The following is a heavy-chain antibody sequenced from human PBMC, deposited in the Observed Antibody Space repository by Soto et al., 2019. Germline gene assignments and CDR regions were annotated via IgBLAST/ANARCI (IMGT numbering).Heavy chain of an antibody. D-gene: IGHD6-19*01. CDR1: GLTVSSYY. J-gene: IGHJ3*02. V-gene: IGHV3-66*01. CDR2: IYSGGST. Sequence: GGSLRLSCAASGLTVSSYYMSWVRQAPGKGLEWVSLIYSGGSTYYADSVKGRFTISRDNSKNTLYLQMHSLRAEDTAVYYCASRHWRSGWRRTFDIWGQGTMVIASS. CDR3: ASRHWRSGWRRTFDI.